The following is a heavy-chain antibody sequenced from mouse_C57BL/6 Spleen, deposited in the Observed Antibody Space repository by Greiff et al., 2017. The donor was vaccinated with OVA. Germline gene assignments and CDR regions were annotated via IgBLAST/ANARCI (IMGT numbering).Heavy chain of an antibody. V-gene: IGHV5-17*01. CDR1: GFTFSDYG. CDR2: ISSGSSTI. Sequence: EVHLVESGGGLVKPGGSLKLSCAASGFTFSDYGMHWVRQAPEKGLEWVAYISSGSSTIYYADTVKGRFTISRDNAKNTLFLQMTSLRSEDTAMYYCARGGYGSSYVDYFGYWGKGTTLTVSS. J-gene: IGHJ2*01. CDR3: ARGGYGSSYVDYFGY. D-gene: IGHD1-1*01.